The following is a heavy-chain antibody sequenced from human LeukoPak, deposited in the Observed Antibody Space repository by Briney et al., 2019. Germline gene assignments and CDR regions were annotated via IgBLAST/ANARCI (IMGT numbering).Heavy chain of an antibody. CDR3: ARVTYYYYMDV. V-gene: IGHV4-59*01. J-gene: IGHJ6*03. Sequence: PGGSLRLSCAASGFTFSSYWMSWIRQPPGKGLEQIGYIYHSGSTNYNPSLKSRVTISVDTSKNQFSLKLTSVTAADTAVYYCARVTYYYYMDVWGKGTTVTISS. CDR1: GFTFSSYW. CDR2: IYHSGST.